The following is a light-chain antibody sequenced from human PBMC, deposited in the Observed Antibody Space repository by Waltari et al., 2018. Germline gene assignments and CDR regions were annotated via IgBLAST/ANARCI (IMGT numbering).Light chain of an antibody. J-gene: IGLJ2*01. CDR1: SSHIGRTT. V-gene: IGLV1-44*01. CDR2: SNK. CDR3: AAWDDSLNGVV. Sequence: QSVLPQPPSASGTPGQRVTISCSGSSSHIGRTTVNWYQPLPGTAPKLLIYSNKQRPSGVSDRFPGSKSGTSASLAISGLQSEDEADYYWAAWDDSLNGVVFGGGTKLTVL.